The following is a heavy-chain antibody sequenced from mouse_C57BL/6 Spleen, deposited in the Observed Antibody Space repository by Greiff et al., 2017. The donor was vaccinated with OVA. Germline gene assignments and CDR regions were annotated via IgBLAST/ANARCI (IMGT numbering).Heavy chain of an antibody. J-gene: IGHJ2*01. Sequence: LVKPGASVKLSCKASAKTFPEYIKPWVKRRPGRGLGWMGGFYPGVGSIRYKENFKDKPTLTADKSSSTVYMELSRLTSEDSAVYFCARHEGYDYDGGDFDYWGQGTTLTVSS. CDR3: ARHEGYDYDGGDFDY. D-gene: IGHD2-4*01. CDR1: AKTFPEYI. CDR2: FYPGVGSI. V-gene: IGHV1-62-2*01.